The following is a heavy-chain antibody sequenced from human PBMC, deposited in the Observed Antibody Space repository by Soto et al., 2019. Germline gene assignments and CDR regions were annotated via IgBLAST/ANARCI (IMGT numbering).Heavy chain of an antibody. D-gene: IGHD6-19*01. CDR3: ASGYPGGWSRGGYFDY. CDR2: ISYDGSNK. J-gene: IGHJ4*02. Sequence: PGGSLRLSCAASGFTFSSYGMHWVRQAPGKGLEWVAVISYDGSNKYYADSVKGRFTISRDNSKNTLYLQMNSLRAEDTAVYYCASGYPGGWSRGGYFDYWGQGALVTVSS. CDR1: GFTFSSYG. V-gene: IGHV3-30*03.